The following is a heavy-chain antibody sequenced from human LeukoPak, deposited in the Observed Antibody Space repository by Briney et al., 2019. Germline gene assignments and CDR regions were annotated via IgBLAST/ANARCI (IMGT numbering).Heavy chain of an antibody. J-gene: IGHJ4*02. V-gene: IGHV1-18*01. CDR2: TNTHDGKT. D-gene: IGHD3-9*01. Sequence: ASVKVSCKASGYTFMNYGITWVRQAAGQGLEWMGWTNTHDGKTIYAQRFQGRVTMTTDTSTSTVYMQLGRLRSDDAAVYYCAKGQWPSFFDLWGQGTLVTVSS. CDR3: AKGQWPSFFDL. CDR1: GYTFMNYG.